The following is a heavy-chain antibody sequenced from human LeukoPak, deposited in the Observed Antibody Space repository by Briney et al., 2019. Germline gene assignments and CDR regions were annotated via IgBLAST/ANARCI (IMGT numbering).Heavy chain of an antibody. CDR1: GGSVNSGAYY. Sequence: SETLSLTCTVSGGSVNSGAYYWSWIRQPPGKGLEWIGYIYYSGSTNYNPSLKSRVTTSVDTSKNQFSLKLSSVTAADTAVYYCARDLRLRGDAFDIWGQGTMVTVSS. D-gene: IGHD4-17*01. CDR3: ARDLRLRGDAFDI. CDR2: IYYSGST. J-gene: IGHJ3*02. V-gene: IGHV4-61*08.